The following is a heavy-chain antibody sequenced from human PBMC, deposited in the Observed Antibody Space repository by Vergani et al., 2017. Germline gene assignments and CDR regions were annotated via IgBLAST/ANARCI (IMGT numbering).Heavy chain of an antibody. V-gene: IGHV3-53*04. Sequence: EVQLVESGGGLVQPGGSLTLSSPASRFTVSRNSVSWVRRSPGKGRAVVSRIYRGGSTYYADSVKGRFTISRHNSKNTLYLQMNSLRAEDTAVYYCARIGRYWGQGTLVTVSS. CDR1: RFTVSRNS. CDR2: IYRGGST. J-gene: IGHJ4*02. CDR3: ARIGRY.